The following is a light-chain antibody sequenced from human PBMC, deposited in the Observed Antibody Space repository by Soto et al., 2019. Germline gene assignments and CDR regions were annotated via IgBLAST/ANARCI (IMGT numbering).Light chain of an antibody. CDR3: CSYAGSSTFYV. V-gene: IGLV2-23*01. Sequence: SVLSQPGSVCGSRGSSITISCTGTSSDVGSYNLVSWYQHHPAKAPKLMIYEGTKRPSGISNRFSASKSGNTASLTISGLQAEDEADYFCCSYAGSSTFYVFGTGTKVTVL. J-gene: IGLJ1*01. CDR2: EGT. CDR1: SSDVGSYNL.